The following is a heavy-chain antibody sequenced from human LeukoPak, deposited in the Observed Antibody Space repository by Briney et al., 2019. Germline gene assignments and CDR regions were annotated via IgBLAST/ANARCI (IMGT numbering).Heavy chain of an antibody. CDR1: GGSISSGSYY. CDR3: ARGSLGCCSSTSCYSSDY. Sequence: PSQALSLTCTVSGGSISSGSYYWSWIRQPAGKGLEWIGRIYTSGSTNYNPSLKSRVTISVDTSKNQFSLKLSSVTAADTAVYYCARGSLGCCSSTSCYSSDYWGQGTLVTVSS. V-gene: IGHV4-61*02. D-gene: IGHD2-2*02. J-gene: IGHJ4*02. CDR2: IYTSGST.